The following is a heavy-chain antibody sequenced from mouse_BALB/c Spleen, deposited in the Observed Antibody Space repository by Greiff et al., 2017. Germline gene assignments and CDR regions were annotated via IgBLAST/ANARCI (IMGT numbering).Heavy chain of an antibody. CDR2: ISTYSGNT. CDR3: ARSDYRYDESSFAY. Sequence: QVQLQQSGPELVRPGVSVKISCKGSGYTFTDYAMHWVKQSHAKSLEWIGVISTYSGNTNYNQKFKGKATMTVDKSSSTAYMELARLTSEDSAIYYCARSDYRYDESSFAYWGQGTLVTVSA. V-gene: IGHV1-67*01. CDR1: GYTFTDYA. D-gene: IGHD2-14*01. J-gene: IGHJ3*01.